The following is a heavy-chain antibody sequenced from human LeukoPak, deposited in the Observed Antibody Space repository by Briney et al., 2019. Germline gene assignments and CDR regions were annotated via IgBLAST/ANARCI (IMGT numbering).Heavy chain of an antibody. V-gene: IGHV4-59*01. Sequence: SETLSLTCTVSGGSISSYYWSWIRQPPGKGLEWIGYIYYSGSTNYNPSLKSRVTISVDTSKNQFSLKLSSVTAADTAVYYCARRPVYGDHWDYWGQGTLVTVSS. CDR2: IYYSGST. CDR3: ARRPVYGDHWDY. CDR1: GGSISSYY. D-gene: IGHD4-17*01. J-gene: IGHJ4*02.